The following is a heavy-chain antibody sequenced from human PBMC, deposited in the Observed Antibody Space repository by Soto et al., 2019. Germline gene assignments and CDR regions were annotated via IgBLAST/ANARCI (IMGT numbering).Heavy chain of an antibody. D-gene: IGHD1-26*01. CDR1: GGTFSSYA. CDR2: IIPIFGTA. CDR3: ARLIVGATRFNYYYGMDV. J-gene: IGHJ6*02. Sequence: ASLKVSCKASGGTFSSYAISWVRQAPGQGLEWMGGIIPIFGTANYAQKFQGRVTITADESTSTAYMELSSLRSEDTAVYYCARLIVGATRFNYYYGMDVWGQGTTVTVSS. V-gene: IGHV1-69*13.